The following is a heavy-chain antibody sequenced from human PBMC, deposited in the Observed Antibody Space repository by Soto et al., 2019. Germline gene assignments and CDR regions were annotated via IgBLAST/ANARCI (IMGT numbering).Heavy chain of an antibody. V-gene: IGHV1-18*01. Sequence: GASVKLSCKASGYTFTSYGISCVRQAPGQGLEWMGWISAYNGNTNYAQKLQGRVTMTTDTSTSTAYMELRSLRSDDTAVYYCARIIGDYGDYAAIDYWGQGTLVTVSS. CDR1: GYTFTSYG. J-gene: IGHJ4*02. CDR2: ISAYNGNT. CDR3: ARIIGDYGDYAAIDY. D-gene: IGHD4-17*01.